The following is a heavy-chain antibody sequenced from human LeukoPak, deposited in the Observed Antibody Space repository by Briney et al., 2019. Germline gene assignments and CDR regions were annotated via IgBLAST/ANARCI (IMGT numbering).Heavy chain of an antibody. CDR1: GGSINSDY. J-gene: IGHJ4*02. D-gene: IGHD1-1*01. CDR3: ARFSWYMDY. V-gene: IGHV4-59*01. CDR2: IYYTGST. Sequence: PSETLSLTCTVSGGSINSDYWSWIRQPPGKGLEWIGYIYYTGSTKYIPSLNSRVTMSIDTSKNQFSLKLSSVTAADTAVYYRARFSWYMDYWGQGTLVTVSS.